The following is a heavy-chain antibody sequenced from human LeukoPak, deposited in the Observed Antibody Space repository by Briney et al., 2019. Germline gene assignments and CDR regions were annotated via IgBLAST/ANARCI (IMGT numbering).Heavy chain of an antibody. CDR2: ISAYNGNT. CDR1: GYTFTSYG. V-gene: IGHV1-18*01. D-gene: IGHD5-18*01. Sequence: ASVKVSCKASGYTFTSYGISWVRQAPGQGLEWMGWISAYNGNTNYAQKLQGRVTMTTDTSTSTAYMELRSLRSDDTAVYYCARAISNYTAMVSDAFDIWGQGTMVTVSS. CDR3: ARAISNYTAMVSDAFDI. J-gene: IGHJ3*02.